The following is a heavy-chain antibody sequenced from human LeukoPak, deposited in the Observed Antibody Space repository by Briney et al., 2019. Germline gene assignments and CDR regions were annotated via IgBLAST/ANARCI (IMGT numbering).Heavy chain of an antibody. V-gene: IGHV1-8*01. Sequence: GASVKVSCTASGYTFTSYDINWVRQATGQGLEWMGWMNPNSGNTGYAQKFQGRVTMTRNTSISTAYMELSSLRSEDTAVYYCARRYKYSSGWYVGYWGQGTLVTVSS. D-gene: IGHD6-19*01. J-gene: IGHJ4*02. CDR1: GYTFTSYD. CDR3: ARRYKYSSGWYVGY. CDR2: MNPNSGNT.